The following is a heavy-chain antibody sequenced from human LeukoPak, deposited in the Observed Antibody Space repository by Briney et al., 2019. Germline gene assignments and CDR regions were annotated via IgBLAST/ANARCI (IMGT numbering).Heavy chain of an antibody. D-gene: IGHD1-14*01. Sequence: PGGSLRLSCAASDFTFSYYAMQWVRHAPGKGLEWGSGITVSGDTTYYTDSVKGRFTISRDNSKNTLYLQMNSLRAEDTAVYYCAKYLTARGPPYALEVWGQGTTVTVSS. CDR2: ITVSGDTT. CDR3: AKYLTARGPPYALEV. V-gene: IGHV3-23*01. CDR1: DFTFSYYA. J-gene: IGHJ6*02.